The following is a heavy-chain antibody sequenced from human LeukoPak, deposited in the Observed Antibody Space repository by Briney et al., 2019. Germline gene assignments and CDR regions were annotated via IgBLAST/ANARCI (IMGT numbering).Heavy chain of an antibody. J-gene: IGHJ4*02. CDR1: GFTVSTNY. V-gene: IGHV3-66*01. Sequence: GGSLRLSCAASGFTVSTNYMSWVRQAPGKGLEWVSIIYSGDRTDYADSMKGRFTISRDTSKNTLYLQMSSLRAEDTAVYYCARDVRKQGLWSWGQGTLVTVSS. CDR3: ARDVRKQGLWS. D-gene: IGHD3-10*01. CDR2: IYSGDRT.